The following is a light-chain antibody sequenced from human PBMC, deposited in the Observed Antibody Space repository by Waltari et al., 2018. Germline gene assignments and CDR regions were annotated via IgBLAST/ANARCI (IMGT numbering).Light chain of an antibody. V-gene: IGLV1-40*01. Sequence: QSILTQPTSVSRAPGQRVTISCTGTSSNIGAGPDLHSYQAFPGTAPKLLIYGNNNRPSGVPDRFSGSKSGSSASLAINGLQAEDEADYYCQSFDSNVRGGVVFGGGTKVTVL. J-gene: IGLJ3*02. CDR2: GNN. CDR3: QSFDSNVRGGVV. CDR1: SSNIGAGPD.